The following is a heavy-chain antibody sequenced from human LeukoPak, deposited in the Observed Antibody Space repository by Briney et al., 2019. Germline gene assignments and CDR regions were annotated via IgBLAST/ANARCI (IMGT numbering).Heavy chain of an antibody. V-gene: IGHV3-74*01. CDR2: ISPTGSTT. CDR1: GFSFSGHW. Sequence: GGSLRLSCTASGFSFSGHWMHWARQLPGKGLVWVSRISPTGSTTSYAGPVKGRFTVSRDNAKNTLYLQVNNLRAEDTAVYYCARGPNSNWSGLDFWGQGTLLTVSS. J-gene: IGHJ4*02. CDR3: ARGPNSNWSGLDF. D-gene: IGHD6-6*01.